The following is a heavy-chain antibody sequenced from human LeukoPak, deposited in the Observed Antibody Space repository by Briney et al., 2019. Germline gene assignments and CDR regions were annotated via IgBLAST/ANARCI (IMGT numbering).Heavy chain of an antibody. CDR2: IYYSGST. CDR1: GGSISSYY. V-gene: IGHV4-59*12. D-gene: IGHD6-13*01. CDR3: ARETGIRGFDY. Sequence: SETLSLTCTVSGGSISSYYWSWIRQPPGKGLEWIGYIYYSGSTNYNPSLKSRVTMSVDTSKNQFSLKLSSVTAADTAVYYCARETGIRGFDYWGQGTLVTVSS. J-gene: IGHJ4*02.